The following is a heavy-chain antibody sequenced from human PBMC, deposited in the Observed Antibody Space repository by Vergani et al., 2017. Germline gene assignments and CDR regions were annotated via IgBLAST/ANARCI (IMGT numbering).Heavy chain of an antibody. Sequence: QVQLQESGPGLVKPLGTLSLTCSVSGGPLSTTDWWSWVRQSPYRGLEWIGKIGHSGSTYFNASFASRVSMSVDWSVKQFSLYLRSVTAADTAVYYCAGNPIGSSYYEYWGQGILVTVSS. D-gene: IGHD1-14*01. V-gene: IGHV4-4*03. CDR2: IGHSGST. CDR1: GGPLSTTDW. J-gene: IGHJ4*02. CDR3: AGNPIGSSYYEY.